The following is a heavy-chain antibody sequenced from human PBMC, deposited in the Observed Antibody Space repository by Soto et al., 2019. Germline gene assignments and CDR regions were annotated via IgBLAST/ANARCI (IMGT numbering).Heavy chain of an antibody. V-gene: IGHV4-30-2*01. Sequence: SETLSLTCAVSGGSISSGGYSWSWIRQPPGKGLEWIGYIYHSGSTYYNPSLKSRVTISVDRSKNQFSLKLSSVTAADTAVYYCARDDYSYGYFDYWGQGTLVTVSS. D-gene: IGHD5-18*01. CDR1: GGSISSGGYS. J-gene: IGHJ4*02. CDR3: ARDDYSYGYFDY. CDR2: IYHSGST.